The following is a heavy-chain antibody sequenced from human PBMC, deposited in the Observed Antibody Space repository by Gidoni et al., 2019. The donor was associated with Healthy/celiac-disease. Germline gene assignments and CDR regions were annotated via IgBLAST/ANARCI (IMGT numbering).Heavy chain of an antibody. D-gene: IGHD5-18*01. CDR1: GFTFSGSA. CDR2: IRSKANSYAT. J-gene: IGHJ5*02. V-gene: IGHV3-73*02. CDR3: TRHMYSYGMNWFDP. Sequence: EVQLVESGGGLVQPGGSLKLSCAASGFTFSGSAMHWVRQASGKGLEWVGRIRSKANSYATAYAASVKGRFTISRDDSKNTAYLQMNSLKTEDTAVYYCTRHMYSYGMNWFDPWGQGTLVTASS.